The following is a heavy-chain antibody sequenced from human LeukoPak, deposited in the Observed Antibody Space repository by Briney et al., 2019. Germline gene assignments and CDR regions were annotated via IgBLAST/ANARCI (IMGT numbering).Heavy chain of an antibody. D-gene: IGHD6-19*01. V-gene: IGHV1-18*01. CDR2: ISPHTGNT. CDR3: ANPSSSWHDAFDM. J-gene: IGHJ3*02. Sequence: ASVKVSCKASGYAFSRFSFTWLRQAPGHGLEWLGWISPHTGNTSYSEKFRGRVTMTRDPSTNTAYMELRSLKSDDTAVYYCANPSSSWHDAFDMWGQGTMVIVSS. CDR1: GYAFSRFS.